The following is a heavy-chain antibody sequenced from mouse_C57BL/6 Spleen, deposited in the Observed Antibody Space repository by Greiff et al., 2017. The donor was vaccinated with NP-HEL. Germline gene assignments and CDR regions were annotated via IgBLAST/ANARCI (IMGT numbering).Heavy chain of an antibody. CDR2: IWSGGST. CDR3: AKAWGQGDAMDY. CDR1: GFSLTSYG. D-gene: IGHD3-3*01. Sequence: QVQLKESGPGLVQPSQSLSITCTVSGFSLTSYGVHWVRQPPGKGLEWLGVIWSGGSTDYNAAFISRLSISKDNSKSQVFFKMNSLQADDTAIYYCAKAWGQGDAMDYWGQGTSVTVSS. J-gene: IGHJ4*01. V-gene: IGHV2-4*01.